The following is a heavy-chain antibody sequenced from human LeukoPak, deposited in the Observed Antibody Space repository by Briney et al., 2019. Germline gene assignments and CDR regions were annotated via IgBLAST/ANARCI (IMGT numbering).Heavy chain of an antibody. CDR2: IWYDGSQE. Sequence: PGGSLRLSCAASGCTFSNHGMHWVRQAPGKGLEWVANIWYDGSQEYYADTVKGRFTISRDISKNTLYLQMNSLRAEDTAVYYCARDLAAARLDFRGQGTLVTVSS. D-gene: IGHD6-6*01. V-gene: IGHV3-33*01. CDR1: GCTFSNHG. J-gene: IGHJ4*02. CDR3: ARDLAAARLDF.